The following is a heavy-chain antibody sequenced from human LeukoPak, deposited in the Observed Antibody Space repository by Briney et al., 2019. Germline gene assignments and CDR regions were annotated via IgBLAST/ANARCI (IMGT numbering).Heavy chain of an antibody. J-gene: IGHJ6*02. CDR2: INAGNGNT. CDR1: GYSFSTYT. Sequence: ASVKVSCKASGYSFSTYTMNWVRQAPGQRLEWMGWINAGNGNTKYSQKFQGRVTITRDTSASTAYMELSSLRSEDTAVYYCARRDGMDVWGQGTTVTVSS. V-gene: IGHV1-3*01. CDR3: ARRDGMDV.